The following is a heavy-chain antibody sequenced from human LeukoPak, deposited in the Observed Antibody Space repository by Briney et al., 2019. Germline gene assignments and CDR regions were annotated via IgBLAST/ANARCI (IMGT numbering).Heavy chain of an antibody. CDR3: AILGYCSSTSCYGTYGMDV. J-gene: IGHJ6*02. CDR2: IWYDGSNK. Sequence: GRSLRLSCAASGFTFSSYGMHWVRQAPGKGLEWVAVIWYDGSNKYYADSVKGRFTISRDNSKNTLYLQMNSLRAEDMAVYYCAILGYCSSTSCYGTYGMDVWGQGTTVTVSS. D-gene: IGHD2-2*01. V-gene: IGHV3-33*01. CDR1: GFTFSSYG.